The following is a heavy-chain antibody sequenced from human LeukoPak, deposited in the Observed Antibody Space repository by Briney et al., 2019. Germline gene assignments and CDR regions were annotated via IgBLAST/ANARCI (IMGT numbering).Heavy chain of an antibody. CDR3: ARPPPPEIYKKRRHGDYSDYWYFDL. V-gene: IGHV3-30-3*01. J-gene: IGHJ2*01. D-gene: IGHD4-17*01. CDR2: ISYDGSNK. CDR1: AISFSSYA. Sequence: GGSLRLSCTASAISFSSYAMTWLRQAPGKGLEWVAVISYDGSNKYYADSVKGRFTISRDNSKNTLYLQMNSLRAEDTAVYYCARPPPPEIYKKRRHGDYSDYWYFDLWGRGTLVTVSS.